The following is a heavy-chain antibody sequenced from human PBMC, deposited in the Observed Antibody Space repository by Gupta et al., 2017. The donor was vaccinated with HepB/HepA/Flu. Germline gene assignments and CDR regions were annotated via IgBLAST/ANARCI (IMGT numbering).Heavy chain of an antibody. CDR2: IYYSGST. Sequence: QLQLQVSGPGLVKPSESLSLTCTVSGGSISSSSYYLGWIRQPPGKGLEWIGTIYYSGSTYYNPSLKSRVTISVDTSKNQFSLRMSYVTAADTAVYYCAAYHSGYDVPGSWLVVVNAILDWGQGTLVTVSS. V-gene: IGHV4-39*01. D-gene: IGHD2-21*01. J-gene: IGHJ4*02. CDR3: AAYHSGYDVPGSWLVVVNAILD. CDR1: GGSISSSSYY.